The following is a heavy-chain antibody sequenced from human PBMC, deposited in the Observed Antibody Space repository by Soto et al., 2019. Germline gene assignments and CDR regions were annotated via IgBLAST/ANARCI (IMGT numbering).Heavy chain of an antibody. J-gene: IGHJ5*02. Sequence: SVKVSCKASGGTFSSYTISWVRQAPGQGLEWMGRIIPILGIANYAQKFQGRVTITADKSTSTAYMELSSLRSEDTAVYYCATTDIVVVPAAIDGWFDPWGQGTLVTVSS. CDR1: GGTFSSYT. D-gene: IGHD2-2*01. CDR3: ATTDIVVVPAAIDGWFDP. V-gene: IGHV1-69*02. CDR2: IIPILGIA.